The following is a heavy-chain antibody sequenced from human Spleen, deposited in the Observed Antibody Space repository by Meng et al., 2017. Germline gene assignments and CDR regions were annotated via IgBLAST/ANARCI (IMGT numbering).Heavy chain of an antibody. CDR2: ISTAGNYI. Sequence: ELQLVESGGGLVKPGGSVRLSCAASGFTFSDYTMAWVRQAPGKGLDWVSSISTAGNYIYYADSLKGRSTISRDNAKKSLYLDMNTLTAEDTAVYYCVRNSGWFDFWGQGALVTVSS. CDR3: VRNSGWFDF. V-gene: IGHV3-21*01. J-gene: IGHJ4*02. CDR1: GFTFSDYT. D-gene: IGHD5-12*01.